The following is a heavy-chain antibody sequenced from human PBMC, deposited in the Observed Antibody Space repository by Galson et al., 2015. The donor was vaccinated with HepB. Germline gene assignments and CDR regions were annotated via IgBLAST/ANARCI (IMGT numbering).Heavy chain of an antibody. D-gene: IGHD3-22*01. CDR1: GFTFSSYG. V-gene: IGHV3-30*18. Sequence: SLRLSCAASGFTFSSYGMHWVRQAPGKGLEWVAFISDDGSNKHYPDSVKGRFTISRDNSKNTLNLQMNSLRPEDTAVYYCAKDGHYYESSQPFDYWGQGTLVTVSS. J-gene: IGHJ4*02. CDR3: AKDGHYYESSQPFDY. CDR2: ISDDGSNK.